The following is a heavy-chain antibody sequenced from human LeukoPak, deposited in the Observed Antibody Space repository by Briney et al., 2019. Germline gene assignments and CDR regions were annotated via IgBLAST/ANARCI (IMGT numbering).Heavy chain of an antibody. Sequence: PGGSLRLSCAASGFTFSIYAMSWVRQAPGKGLEWVSAISGSGGSTYYADSVKGRFTISRDNSKNTLYLQTNSLRAEDTAVYYCAKAPDIVATTHFAYWGQGTLVTVSS. D-gene: IGHD5-12*01. CDR1: GFTFSIYA. CDR3: AKAPDIVATTHFAY. J-gene: IGHJ4*02. V-gene: IGHV3-23*01. CDR2: ISGSGGST.